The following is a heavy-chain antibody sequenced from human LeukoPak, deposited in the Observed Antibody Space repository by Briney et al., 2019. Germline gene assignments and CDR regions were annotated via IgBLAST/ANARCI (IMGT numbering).Heavy chain of an antibody. CDR1: RFTFSTYA. D-gene: IGHD3-3*01. V-gene: IGHV3-23*01. CDR2: ISGSGDTT. J-gene: IGHJ4*02. CDR3: AKAPDYDFWSGYFDY. Sequence: QPGGSPRLSCTASRFTFSTYAMSWVRQAPGKGLEWVSSISGSGDTTYYTGSVKGRFTISRDNSKNALYLQMSSLRAEDTAVYYCAKAPDYDFWSGYFDYWGQGTLVTVSS.